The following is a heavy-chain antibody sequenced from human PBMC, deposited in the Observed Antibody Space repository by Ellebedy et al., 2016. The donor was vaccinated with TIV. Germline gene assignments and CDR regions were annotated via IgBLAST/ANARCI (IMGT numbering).Heavy chain of an antibody. D-gene: IGHD3-9*01. J-gene: IGHJ4*02. V-gene: IGHV1-69*01. CDR3: ARGGSYRDILTVDY. Sequence: FQGRVTITADESTSTAYMELSSLRSEDTAVYYCARGGSYRDILTVDYWGQGTLVTVSS.